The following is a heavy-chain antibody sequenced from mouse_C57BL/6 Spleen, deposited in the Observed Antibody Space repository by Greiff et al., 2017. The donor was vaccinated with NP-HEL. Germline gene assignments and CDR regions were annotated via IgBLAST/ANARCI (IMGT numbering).Heavy chain of an antibody. Sequence: QVQLKEPGAELVKPGASVKISCKASGYAFSSYWMHWVKQRPGQGLEWIGQIYPGDGDTNYNGKFKGKATLTADKSSSTAYMQLSSLTSEDSAVYFCARSGESSSYFDYWGQGTTLTVSS. CDR3: ARSGESSSYFDY. CDR1: GYAFSSYW. J-gene: IGHJ2*01. V-gene: IGHV1-80*01. D-gene: IGHD1-1*01. CDR2: IYPGDGDT.